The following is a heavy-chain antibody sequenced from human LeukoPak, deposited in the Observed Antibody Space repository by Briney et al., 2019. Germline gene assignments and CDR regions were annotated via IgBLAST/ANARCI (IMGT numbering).Heavy chain of an antibody. CDR3: ARGDRGYSYGRAYYYYYGMDV. Sequence: ASVKVSCKASGYTFTSYAMHWVRQAPGQRLEWMGWINAGNGNTKYSQKFQGRVTITRDTSASTAYMELSSLRSEDTAVYYCARGDRGYSYGRAYYYYYGMDVWGQGTTVTVSS. V-gene: IGHV1-3*01. CDR1: GYTFTSYA. J-gene: IGHJ6*02. CDR2: INAGNGNT. D-gene: IGHD5-18*01.